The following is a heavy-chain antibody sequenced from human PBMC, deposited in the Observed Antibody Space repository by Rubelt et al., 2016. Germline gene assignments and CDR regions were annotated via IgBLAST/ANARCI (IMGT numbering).Heavy chain of an antibody. Sequence: QVQLQQWGAGLLKPSETLSLTCAVYGGSFSGYYWSWIRQHPGKGLEWIGYIYYSGSTYYNPSLKSRVTISVETSKNQFSLKLSSGTAADTAVYYCARGRMGFHYYYYGMDVWGQGTTVTVSS. J-gene: IGHJ6*02. D-gene: IGHD1-26*01. V-gene: IGHV4-34*01. CDR1: GGSFSGYY. CDR3: ARGRMGFHYYYYGMDV. CDR2: IYYSGST.